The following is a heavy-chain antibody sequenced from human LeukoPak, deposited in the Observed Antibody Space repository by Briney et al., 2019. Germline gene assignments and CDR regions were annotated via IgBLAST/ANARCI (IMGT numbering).Heavy chain of an antibody. Sequence: SETLSLTCTVSHYSISIGYYWAWIRQPPGKGLEWIASIYHTGNTFFNPSLRSRVSISVDTSKNQFSLNVTSVTAADTAVYYCARVHPYRAFEIWGQGTMVAVSS. CDR3: ARVHPYRAFEI. CDR2: IYHTGNT. D-gene: IGHD3-16*02. CDR1: HYSISIGYY. J-gene: IGHJ3*02. V-gene: IGHV4-38-2*02.